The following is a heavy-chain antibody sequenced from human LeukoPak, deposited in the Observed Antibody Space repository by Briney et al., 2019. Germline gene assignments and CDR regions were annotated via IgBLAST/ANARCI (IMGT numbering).Heavy chain of an antibody. CDR2: ISSSSSYI. D-gene: IGHD4-23*01. J-gene: IGHJ5*02. CDR3: ARGVVGYGGNNWFDP. CDR1: GFTFSSYS. V-gene: IGHV3-21*01. Sequence: GGSLRLSCAASGFTFSSYSMNWVRQAPGKGLEWVSYISSSSSYIYYADSVKGRFTISRDNAKNSLYLQMNSLRAEDTAVYYCARGVVGYGGNNWFDPWGQGTLVTVSS.